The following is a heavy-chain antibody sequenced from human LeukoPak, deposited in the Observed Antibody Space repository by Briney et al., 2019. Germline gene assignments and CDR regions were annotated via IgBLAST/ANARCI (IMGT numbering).Heavy chain of an antibody. D-gene: IGHD3-10*01. Sequence: ASVKVSCKASGYTFTSYGISWVRQAPGQGPEWMGWISTYNGDTDYAQKLQGRVTLTTDTSTSTAYMELRSLTSDDTAVYYCARDRGSGSPHPRYDAFDIWGQGTMVTVSS. J-gene: IGHJ3*02. CDR1: GYTFTSYG. V-gene: IGHV1-18*01. CDR3: ARDRGSGSPHPRYDAFDI. CDR2: ISTYNGDT.